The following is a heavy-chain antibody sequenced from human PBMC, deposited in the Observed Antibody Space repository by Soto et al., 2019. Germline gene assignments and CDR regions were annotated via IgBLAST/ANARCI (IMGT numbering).Heavy chain of an antibody. D-gene: IGHD3-22*01. CDR1: GGSISSYY. Sequence: SETLSLTCTVSGGSISSYYWSWIRQPPGKGLEWIGYIYYSGSTNYNPSLKSRVTISVDTSKNQFSLKLSPVTAADTAVYYCARHEGVDRGYNDYYYMDVWGKGTTVTVSS. J-gene: IGHJ6*03. CDR2: IYYSGST. V-gene: IGHV4-59*08. CDR3: ARHEGVDRGYNDYYYMDV.